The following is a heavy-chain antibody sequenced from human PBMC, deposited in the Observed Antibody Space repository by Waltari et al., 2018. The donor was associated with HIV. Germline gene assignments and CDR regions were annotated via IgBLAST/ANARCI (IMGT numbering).Heavy chain of an antibody. D-gene: IGHD3-22*01. CDR3: ARDTPDAYYYDTSGYWS. Sequence: QVQLVQSGAEVKKPGASVKVSCTASGYPFTGYYMHWLRQAPGQGLEWMGWINPNSGGTNYAQKFQGRVTMTRDTSISTAYMELSRLRSDDTAVYYCARDTPDAYYYDTSGYWSWGQGTLVTVSS. V-gene: IGHV1-2*02. CDR1: GYPFTGYY. CDR2: INPNSGGT. J-gene: IGHJ5*02.